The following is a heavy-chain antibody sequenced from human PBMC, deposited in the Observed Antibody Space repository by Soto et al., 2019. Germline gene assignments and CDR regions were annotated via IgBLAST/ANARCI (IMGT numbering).Heavy chain of an antibody. CDR3: ARQHTASYYDILTGSSRRAEYFQH. J-gene: IGHJ1*01. Sequence: SVKVSCKXSGGTFSSYAISWVRQAPGQGLEWMGGIIPIFGTANYAQKFQGRVTITADESTSTAYMELSSLRSEDTAVHYCARQHTASYYDILTGSSRRAEYFQHWGQGTLVTVSS. CDR2: IIPIFGTA. CDR1: GGTFSSYA. V-gene: IGHV1-69*13. D-gene: IGHD3-9*01.